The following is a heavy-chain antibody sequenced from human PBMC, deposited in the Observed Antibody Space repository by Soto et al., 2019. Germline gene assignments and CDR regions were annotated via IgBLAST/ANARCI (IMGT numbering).Heavy chain of an antibody. V-gene: IGHV3-15*01. J-gene: IGHJ5*02. CDR3: TTRTKLERRYWFDP. Sequence: GGSLRLSCAASGFTFSNAWMSWVRQAPGKGLEWVGRIKSKTDGGTTDYAAPVKGRFTISRDDSKNTLYLQMNSLKTEDTAVYYCTTRTKLERRYWFDPWGQGTLVTVSS. D-gene: IGHD1-1*01. CDR1: GFTFSNAW. CDR2: IKSKTDGGTT.